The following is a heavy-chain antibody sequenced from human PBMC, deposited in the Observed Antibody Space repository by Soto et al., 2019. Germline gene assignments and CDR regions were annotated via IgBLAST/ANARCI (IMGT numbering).Heavy chain of an antibody. D-gene: IGHD2-8*01. CDR3: VVVPF. V-gene: IGHV1-2*04. CDR1: GYTFTGYY. J-gene: IGHJ4*02. CDR2: INPNSGGT. Sequence: VQLVQSGAEVKKPGASVKVSCKASGYTFTGYYMNWVRQAPGQGLEWMGWINPNSGGTNYAQNFQGWVTMTRDTSISPAYMELSRLRSDDTAVYCCVVVPFGGQGTLVTVAS.